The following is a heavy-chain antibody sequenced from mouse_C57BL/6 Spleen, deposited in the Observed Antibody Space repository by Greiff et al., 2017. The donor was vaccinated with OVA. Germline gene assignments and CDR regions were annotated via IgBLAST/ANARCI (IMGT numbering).Heavy chain of an antibody. J-gene: IGHJ4*01. CDR2: IYPGDGDT. D-gene: IGHD1-1*01. CDR1: GYAFSSSW. V-gene: IGHV1-82*01. CDR3: APTVVATDYAMDY. Sequence: QVQLQQSGPELVKPGASVKISCKASGYAFSSSWMNWVKQRPGKGLEWIGRIYPGDGDTNYNGKFKGKATLTADKSSSTAYMQLSSLTSEDSEVYFCAPTVVATDYAMDYWGQGTSVTVSS.